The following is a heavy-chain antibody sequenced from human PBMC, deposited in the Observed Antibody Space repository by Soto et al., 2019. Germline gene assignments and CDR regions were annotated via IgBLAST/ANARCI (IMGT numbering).Heavy chain of an antibody. CDR3: ARDKYCSGGSGRKNWFDP. V-gene: IGHV4-59*01. D-gene: IGHD2-15*01. CDR1: GGSISSSY. J-gene: IGHJ5*02. Sequence: QMHLQESGPGLVKPSETLSLTCTVSGGSISSSYWSWIRQPPGKGLEWLAYIYDDGRANYKPSLRDRATISLEMSKHQFSLKLTSVTAADTAVYYCARDKYCSGGSGRKNWFDPWGQGTLVTVSS. CDR2: IYDDGRA.